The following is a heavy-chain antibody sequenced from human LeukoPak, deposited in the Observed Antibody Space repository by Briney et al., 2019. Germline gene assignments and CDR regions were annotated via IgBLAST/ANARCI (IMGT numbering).Heavy chain of an antibody. CDR1: GFTFSDYY. D-gene: IGHD1-26*01. CDR3: ARGRLWEVGATPYFAY. J-gene: IGHJ4*02. CDR2: ISSSRSDT. Sequence: GGSLRLSCAASGFTFSDYYMSWIRQAPGKGLEWVSYISSSRSDTKYADYVRGRFTISRDNAKNSLYLQMNSLSAEDTAVYYCARGRLWEVGATPYFAYWGQGTLVTVSS. V-gene: IGHV3-11*05.